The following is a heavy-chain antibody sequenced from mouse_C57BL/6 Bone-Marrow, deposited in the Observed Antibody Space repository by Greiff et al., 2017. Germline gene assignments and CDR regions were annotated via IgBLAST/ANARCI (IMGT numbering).Heavy chain of an antibody. CDR2: ISSGGSYT. D-gene: IGHD2-3*01. V-gene: IGHV5-6*01. CDR3: ARPYDGYYGFAY. Sequence: EVQRVESGGDLVKPGGSLTLSCAASGFTFSSYGMSWVRQTPDKRLEWVATISSGGSYTYYPDSVKGRFTISRDNAKNTLYLQMSSLKSEDTAMYYCARPYDGYYGFAYWGQGTLVTVSA. J-gene: IGHJ3*01. CDR1: GFTFSSYG.